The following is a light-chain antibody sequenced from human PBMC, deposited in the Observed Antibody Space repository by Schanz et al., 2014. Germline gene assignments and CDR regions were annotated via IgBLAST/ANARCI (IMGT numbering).Light chain of an antibody. J-gene: IGLJ2*01. CDR2: DVT. Sequence: QSALTQPASVSGSPGQSITISCTGTSSDVGGYNYVSWYQQHPDNAPKLMIYDVTNRPSGVSNRFSGSKSGNTASLTISGLQAEDEADYYCSSYGGSNFVVFGGGTKLTVL. CDR1: SSDVGGYNY. V-gene: IGLV2-14*01. CDR3: SSYGGSNFVV.